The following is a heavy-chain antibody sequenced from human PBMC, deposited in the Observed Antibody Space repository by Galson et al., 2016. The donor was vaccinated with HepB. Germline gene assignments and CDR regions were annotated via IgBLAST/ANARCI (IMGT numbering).Heavy chain of an antibody. J-gene: IGHJ4*02. D-gene: IGHD5-18*01. CDR1: GFMFSNHW. CDR3: ACLDTAMVHSSDY. Sequence: SLRLSCAASGFMFSNHWMGWVRQAPGKGLEWVACIKGDDSEKHYIDSVKGRFTISRDNAKNSLYRQMNMMRAEDTAIYYCACLDTAMVHSSDYWGQGSLVAVSS. V-gene: IGHV3-7*03. CDR2: IKGDDSEK.